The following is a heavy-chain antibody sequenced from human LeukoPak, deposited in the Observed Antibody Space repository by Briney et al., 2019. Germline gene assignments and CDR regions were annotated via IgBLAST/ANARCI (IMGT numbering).Heavy chain of an antibody. CDR3: ARTQLAYCGGDCYSNYFDY. CDR1: GGSISSYY. D-gene: IGHD2-21*02. J-gene: IGHJ4*02. Sequence: SETLPLTCTVSGGSISSYYWSWIRQPPGKGLEWIGYIYYSGSTNYNPSLKSRVTISVDTSKNQFSLKLSSVTAADTAVYYCARTQLAYCGGDCYSNYFDYWGQGTLVTVSS. V-gene: IGHV4-59*01. CDR2: IYYSGST.